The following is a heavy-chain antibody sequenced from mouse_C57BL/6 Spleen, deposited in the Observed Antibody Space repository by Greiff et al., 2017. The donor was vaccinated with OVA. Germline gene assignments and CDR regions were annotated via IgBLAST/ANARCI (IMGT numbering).Heavy chain of an antibody. V-gene: IGHV1-55*01. CDR2: IYPGSGST. J-gene: IGHJ2*01. Sequence: QVQLKQPGAELVKPGASVKMSCKASGYTFTSYWITWVKQRPGQGLEWIGDIYPGSGSTNYNEKFKSKATLTVDTSSSTAYMQLSSLTSEDSAVYYCARYYGSRSYYFDYWGQGTTLTVSS. CDR3: ARYYGSRSYYFDY. D-gene: IGHD1-1*01. CDR1: GYTFTSYW.